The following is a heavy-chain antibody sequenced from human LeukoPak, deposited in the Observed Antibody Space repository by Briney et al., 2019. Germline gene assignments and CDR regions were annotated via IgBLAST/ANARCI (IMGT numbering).Heavy chain of an antibody. CDR2: IIPIFGTA. J-gene: IGHJ4*02. CDR3: ASGYCSGGSCYGPDRGDY. Sequence: SVKVSCKASRGTFSSYAISWVRQAPGQGLEWMGGIIPIFGTANYEQKFQGRVTITADESTSTAYMELSSLRSEDTAVYYCASGYCSGGSCYGPDRGDYWGQGTLVT. V-gene: IGHV1-69*01. CDR1: RGTFSSYA. D-gene: IGHD2-15*01.